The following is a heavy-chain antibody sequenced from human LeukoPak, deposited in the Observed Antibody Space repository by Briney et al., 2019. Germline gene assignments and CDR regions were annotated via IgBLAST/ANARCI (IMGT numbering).Heavy chain of an antibody. CDR2: IDPSDSYT. CDR1: GYTFTNYW. CDR3: ARFLFDGNSRCFDY. D-gene: IGHD4-23*01. J-gene: IGHJ4*02. Sequence: GESLKISCKGSGYTFTNYWITWVRQMPGKGLEWMGSIDPSDSYTNYSPSFQGHVTISADKSVSTAYLQWSSLKASDTAMYYCARFLFDGNSRCFDYWGQGTLVTVCS. V-gene: IGHV5-10-1*01.